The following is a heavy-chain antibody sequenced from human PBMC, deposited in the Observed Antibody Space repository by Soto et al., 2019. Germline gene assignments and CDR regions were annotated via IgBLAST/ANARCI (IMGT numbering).Heavy chain of an antibody. V-gene: IGHV5-10-1*01. J-gene: IGHJ6*02. CDR2: IDPSDSYT. Sequence: GESLKISCKGSGYSVTSYWISWVRQMPGKGLEWMGRIDPSDSYTNYSPSFQGHVTISADKSISTAYLQWSSLKASDTAMYYCARGEVVVVPAAIQDYYYGMDVWGQGTTVTVSS. D-gene: IGHD2-2*02. CDR1: GYSVTSYW. CDR3: ARGEVVVVPAAIQDYYYGMDV.